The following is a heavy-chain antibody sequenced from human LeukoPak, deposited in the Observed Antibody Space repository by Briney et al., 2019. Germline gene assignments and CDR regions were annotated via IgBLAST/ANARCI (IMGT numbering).Heavy chain of an antibody. V-gene: IGHV3-23*01. CDR2: LSGSGRST. D-gene: IGHD3-10*01. CDR3: AKGDSGSYYPFDY. CDR1: GFTFSSHA. J-gene: IGHJ4*02. Sequence: GGSLRLSCAASGFTFSSHAMNWVRQAPGKGLEWVSALSGSGRSTYYAGSVKGRFTISRDNSKNTLYLQMNSLRAEDTAVYYCAKGDSGSYYPFDYWGQGTPVTVSS.